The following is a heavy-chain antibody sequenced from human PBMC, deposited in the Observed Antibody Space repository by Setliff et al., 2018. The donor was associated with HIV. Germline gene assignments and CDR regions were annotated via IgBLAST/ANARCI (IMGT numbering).Heavy chain of an antibody. CDR3: ARTVYGDYGGDLNWLDP. D-gene: IGHD4-17*01. V-gene: IGHV7-4-1*02. CDR2: VNTQTWSP. J-gene: IGHJ5*02. CDR1: GYSFSNYA. Sequence: ASVKVSCKASGYSFSNYAMSWVRQAPGQGLEWMGWVNTQTWSPKYAQAFTGRFVFAVDTSITTAFLEISNLKAGDTAVYYCARTVYGDYGGDLNWLDPWGQGTLVTVSS.